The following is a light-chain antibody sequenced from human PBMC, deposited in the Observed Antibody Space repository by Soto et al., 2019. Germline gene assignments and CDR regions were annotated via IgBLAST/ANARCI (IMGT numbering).Light chain of an antibody. V-gene: IGLV1-40*01. CDR3: QSYDSSLSQGV. Sequence: QSALTQPPSVYGAPGQRVTISCTGSSSNIGAGYDVHWYQQLPGTAPKLLIYGNSNRPSGVPDRFSGSKSGTSASLAITGLQAEDEADYYCQSYDSSLSQGVFGTGTKVTVL. J-gene: IGLJ1*01. CDR1: SSNIGAGYD. CDR2: GNS.